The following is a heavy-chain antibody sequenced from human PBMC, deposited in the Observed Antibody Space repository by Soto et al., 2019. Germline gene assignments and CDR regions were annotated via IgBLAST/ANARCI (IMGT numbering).Heavy chain of an antibody. D-gene: IGHD2-8*02. CDR1: GFTCSSYD. Sequence: GGSLRLACAVSGFTCSSYDMGWVRQAPGEGREWVATVLVAGSTHYPDSVKGRFTISTDNSKNTLFLQMNSLTAGDTAVYYCAKATATGGGAFDICGQGTMVTVSS. CDR3: AKATATGGGAFDI. V-gene: IGHV3-23*01. J-gene: IGHJ3*02. CDR2: VLVAGST.